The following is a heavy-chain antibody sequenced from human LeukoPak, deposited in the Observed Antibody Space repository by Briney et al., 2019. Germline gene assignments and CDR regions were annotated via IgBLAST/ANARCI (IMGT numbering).Heavy chain of an antibody. CDR1: GGSISSRSFY. CDR2: VYYSGNT. D-gene: IGHD1-7*01. CDR3: TRQGSLGTSGYDY. J-gene: IGHJ4*02. V-gene: IGHV4-39*01. Sequence: SEILSLTCTVSGGSISSRSFYWGWIRQPPGKGPEWIGSVYYSGNTYYNPSLKSRVTISLDTSKNQFSLKLSSVTAADTAVYYCTRQGSLGTSGYDYWGQGTLVTVSS.